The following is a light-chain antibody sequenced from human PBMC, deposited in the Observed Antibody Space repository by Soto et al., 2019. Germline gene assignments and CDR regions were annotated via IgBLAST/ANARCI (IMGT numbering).Light chain of an antibody. J-gene: IGKJ1*01. CDR1: RSVNNNY. Sequence: EIVLPQSPGTLSLSPGQRATPSPRPSRSVNNNYLAWYQQKPGQAPRLLIFGASSRATGIPDRFIGSGSGTEFILTISRLEPDDFAIYHCHQHGGSPETFGQGTKVDIK. CDR3: HQHGGSPET. V-gene: IGKV3-20*01. CDR2: GAS.